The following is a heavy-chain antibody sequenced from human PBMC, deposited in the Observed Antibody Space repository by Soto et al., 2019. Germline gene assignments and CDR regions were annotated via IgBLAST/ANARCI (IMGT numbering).Heavy chain of an antibody. CDR2: ISYNGKYE. V-gene: IGHV3-30*03. Sequence: GGSLRLSCAASGFTFSSYGMHWVRQAPGKGLEWVADISYNGKYEYYADSVKGRFTISRDNSKSTLYLQMNSLTPEDAAVYYCATTPGGAAYWGQGTLVTVSS. CDR1: GFTFSSYG. D-gene: IGHD2-15*01. CDR3: ATTPGGAAY. J-gene: IGHJ4*02.